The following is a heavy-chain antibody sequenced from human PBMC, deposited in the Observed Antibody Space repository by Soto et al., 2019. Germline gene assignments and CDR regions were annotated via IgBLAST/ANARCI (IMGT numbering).Heavy chain of an antibody. CDR2: ITSNGGNT. V-gene: IGHV3-64*01. CDR3: ARRIPFGYGMDV. D-gene: IGHD2-21*01. J-gene: IGHJ6*02. Sequence: EVQLVESGGGLVQPGGSLRLSCAASGFTFSSYAMHWVRQAPGKGLEYVSDITSNGGNTDYASSVKGRSTISRDNSKNTLYLQMGSLRAEDMAVYYCARRIPFGYGMDVWGQGTTVTVSS. CDR1: GFTFSSYA.